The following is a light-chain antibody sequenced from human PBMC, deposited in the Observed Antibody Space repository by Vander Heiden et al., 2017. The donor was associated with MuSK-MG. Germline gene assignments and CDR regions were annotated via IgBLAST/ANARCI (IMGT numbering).Light chain of an antibody. V-gene: IGLV3-25*03. Sequence: SYELTQPPPVSVSPGQTARITCSGDALPKQYAYWYQQKPGQAPVLVIYKDNERPSGIPERFSGSSSGTTVTLTISGVQAEDEADYYCQSADSSGRYQVFGGGTKLTVL. CDR2: KDN. J-gene: IGLJ3*02. CDR3: QSADSSGRYQV. CDR1: ALPKQY.